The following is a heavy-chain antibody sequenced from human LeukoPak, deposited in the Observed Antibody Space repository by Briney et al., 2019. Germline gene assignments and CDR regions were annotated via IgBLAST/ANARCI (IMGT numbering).Heavy chain of an antibody. CDR2: IRSKANGYAT. V-gene: IGHV3-73*01. CDR3: TRRCNSGSCSGPLDY. J-gene: IGHJ4*02. CDR1: GLSFSGSA. D-gene: IGHD2/OR15-2a*01. Sequence: PGGSLRLSCAVSGLSFSGSAMHWVRQASGKGLEWVGRIRSKANGYATAYAASVEGRFTISRDDSKNTAYLQMNSLRIEDTAVYYCTRRCNSGSCSGPLDYWGQGTLVTVSS.